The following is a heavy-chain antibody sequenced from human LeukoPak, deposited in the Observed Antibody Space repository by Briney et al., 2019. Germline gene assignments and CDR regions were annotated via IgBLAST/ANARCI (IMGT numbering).Heavy chain of an antibody. CDR1: GFTFSSYS. D-gene: IGHD2-2*01. CDR3: ARDYCSSTSCQFDY. CDR2: ISSSSSYI. J-gene: IGHJ4*02. Sequence: GGSLRLSCAASGFTFSSYSMNWVRQAPGKGLEWVSSISSSSSYIYYADSVKGQFTISRDNAKNSLYLQMNSLRAEDTAVYYCARDYCSSTSCQFDYWGQGTLVTVSS. V-gene: IGHV3-21*01.